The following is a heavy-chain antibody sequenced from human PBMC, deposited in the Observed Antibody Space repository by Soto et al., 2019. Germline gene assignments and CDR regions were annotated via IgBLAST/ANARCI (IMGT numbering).Heavy chain of an antibody. V-gene: IGHV6-1*01. Sequence: SQTLSLTCVISGDSVSTNRAAWNRVRQSPSRGLEWLGRTYYTSEWNYDYATSVKSRINIKPDASTNQFSLQLNSVTPDDSAVYYCAGGYGMNVWGQGTTVTVSS. J-gene: IGHJ6*02. D-gene: IGHD2-15*01. CDR1: GDSVSTNRAA. CDR2: TYYTSEWNY. CDR3: AGGYGMNV.